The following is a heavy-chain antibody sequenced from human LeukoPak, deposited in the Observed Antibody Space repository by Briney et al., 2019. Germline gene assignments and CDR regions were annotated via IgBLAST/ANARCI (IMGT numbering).Heavy chain of an antibody. CDR1: GGSISSSSYY. D-gene: IGHD1-14*01. V-gene: IGHV4-39*07. Sequence: KSSETLSLTCTVSGGSISSSSYYWGWIRQPPGKGLEWIGSIYYSGSIYYNPSLKSRVTISVDTSKNQFSLKLSSVTAADTAVYSCARDTATTISGWFDPWGQGTLVTVSS. J-gene: IGHJ5*02. CDR2: IYYSGSI. CDR3: ARDTATTISGWFDP.